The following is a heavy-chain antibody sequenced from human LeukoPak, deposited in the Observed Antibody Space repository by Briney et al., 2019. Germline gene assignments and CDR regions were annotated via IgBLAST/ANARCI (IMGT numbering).Heavy chain of an antibody. D-gene: IGHD5-24*01. Sequence: ASVKVSCKTSGYRFITFGINWVRQAPGQGLEWMGRIIPILGIANYAQKFQGRVTITADKSTSTAYMELSSLRSEDTAVYYCARGWRDGYNLGYWGQGTLVTVSS. CDR2: IIPILGIA. V-gene: IGHV1-69*04. CDR1: GYRFITFG. CDR3: ARGWRDGYNLGY. J-gene: IGHJ4*02.